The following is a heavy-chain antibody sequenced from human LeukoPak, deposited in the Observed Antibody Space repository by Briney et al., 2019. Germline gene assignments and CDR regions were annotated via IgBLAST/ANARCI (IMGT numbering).Heavy chain of an antibody. CDR3: ARGSRFGVVVVADAFDI. J-gene: IGHJ3*02. V-gene: IGHV3-21*01. Sequence: GGSLRLSCAPSLFSLDDYGISWVREAPGKGLGWGSSISSSSSYIYYADSVKGRFTISRDNAKNSLYLQMNSLRAEDTAVYYCARGSRFGVVVVADAFDIWGQGTMVTVSS. D-gene: IGHD2-15*01. CDR1: LFSLDDYG. CDR2: ISSSSSYI.